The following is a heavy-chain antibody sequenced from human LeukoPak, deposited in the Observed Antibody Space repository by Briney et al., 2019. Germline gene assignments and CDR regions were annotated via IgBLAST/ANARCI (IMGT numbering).Heavy chain of an antibody. V-gene: IGHV3-48*01. Sequence: GGSLRLSCAASGFAFNNYNMNWVRQAPGKGLEWVSHISSSGNTIYYADSVKGRFTISRDNARNSLYVQMNSLRAEDTAVYYCARDISIVVVPAATQFDYWGQGTLVTVSS. CDR2: ISSSGNTI. D-gene: IGHD2-2*01. CDR3: ARDISIVVVPAATQFDY. J-gene: IGHJ4*02. CDR1: GFAFNNYN.